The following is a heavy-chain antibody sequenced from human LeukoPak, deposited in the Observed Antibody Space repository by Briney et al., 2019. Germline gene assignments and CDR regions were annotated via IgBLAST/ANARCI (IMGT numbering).Heavy chain of an antibody. Sequence: GGSLRLSCAASGFTFSDHYMDWVRRAPGKGLEWVGRTRNKANSYTTEYAASVKGRFTISRDDSKNSLYLQMNSLKTEDTAVYYCARYRVFSGSYPDGLDDAFDIWGQGTMVTVSS. D-gene: IGHD1-26*01. J-gene: IGHJ3*02. CDR3: ARYRVFSGSYPDGLDDAFDI. CDR1: GFTFSDHY. V-gene: IGHV3-72*01. CDR2: TRNKANSYTT.